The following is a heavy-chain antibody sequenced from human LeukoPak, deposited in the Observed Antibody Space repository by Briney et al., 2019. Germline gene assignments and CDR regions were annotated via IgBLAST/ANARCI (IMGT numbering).Heavy chain of an antibody. J-gene: IGHJ4*02. CDR2: INSSGGST. CDR1: GYSFTSYY. Sequence: ASVKVSCKASGYSFTSYYMHWVRQAPGQGLEWMGIINSSGGSTTYAQKFQGRVTMTRDTSTRTAYMELSSLRFEDTAMYYWARTWTGYNSGCDYWGQGTLVTVSS. CDR3: ARTWTGYNSGCDY. D-gene: IGHD6-19*01. V-gene: IGHV1-46*01.